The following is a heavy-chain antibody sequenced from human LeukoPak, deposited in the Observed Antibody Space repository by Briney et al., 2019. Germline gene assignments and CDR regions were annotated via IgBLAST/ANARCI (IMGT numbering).Heavy chain of an antibody. CDR1: GGSFSGYF. Sequence: SETLSLTCAVYGGSFSGYFWSWIRQPPGKGLEWIGEIDHSGITNYNPSLQSRVTISVDTSNNQFSLKLSSVTAADTAVYYCARVRAIGVGRRYYFDYWGQGTLVTVSS. J-gene: IGHJ4*02. V-gene: IGHV4-34*01. CDR2: IDHSGIT. CDR3: ARVRAIGVGRRYYFDY. D-gene: IGHD3-16*01.